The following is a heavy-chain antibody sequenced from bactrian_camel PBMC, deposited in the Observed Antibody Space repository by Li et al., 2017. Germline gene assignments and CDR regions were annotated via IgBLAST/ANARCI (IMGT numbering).Heavy chain of an antibody. CDR3: ATGQPRGWMTGSNY. D-gene: IGHD3*01. Sequence: HVQLVESGGGLVQPGGSLRLSCAASGFTFSSYCMGWFRQVPGKEREWVASIDSDGVTTYADSVKGRFTISQDNAKNTLYLQMSSLKPEDTALYYCATGQPRGWMTGSNYWGQGTQVTVS. CDR1: GFTFSSYC. J-gene: IGHJ4*01. V-gene: IGHV3S26*01. CDR2: IDSDGVT.